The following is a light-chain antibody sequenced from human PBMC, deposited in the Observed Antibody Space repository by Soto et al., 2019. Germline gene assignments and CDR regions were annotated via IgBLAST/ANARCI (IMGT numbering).Light chain of an antibody. J-gene: IGKJ4*01. V-gene: IGKV3-20*01. CDR3: QQYDSSPLT. Sequence: EIVLTQSPGTRSLSPGERATLSCRASQSVSSNLAWYQQKPGQAPRLIIYGASSRGTGIPDRFSGSGSGADCTLTISRLEPEDFAVYYCQQYDSSPLTLGGGTKVDIK. CDR1: QSVSSN. CDR2: GAS.